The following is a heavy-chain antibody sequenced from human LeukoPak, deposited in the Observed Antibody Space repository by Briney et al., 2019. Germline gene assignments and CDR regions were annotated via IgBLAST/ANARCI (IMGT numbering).Heavy chain of an antibody. CDR1: GCSVSSNY. CDR2: IYSGGTT. J-gene: IGHJ5*02. D-gene: IGHD1-20*01. CDR3: ASGITGTNNWFDP. V-gene: IGHV3-66*02. Sequence: GGSLRLSCAASGCSVSSNYMSWVRQAPGKGLEWVSVIYSGGTTYYADSVKGRFTISRDNSKNTLYLQMNSLRAEDTALYYCASGITGTNNWFDPWGQGTLVTVSS.